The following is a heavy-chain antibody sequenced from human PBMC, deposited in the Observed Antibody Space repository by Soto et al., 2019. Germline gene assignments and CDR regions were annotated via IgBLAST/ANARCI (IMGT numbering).Heavy chain of an antibody. CDR1: GFTFTKAW. CDR3: ARGQGAAIGDYYYHGMDV. Sequence: EVQLVESGGGLVKPGGSLRLSCAASGFTFTKAWMTWVRQASGKGLEWVGRIRSRANNFATSSAASVKGRFTFSRDDSKNTAYLQMNTLKPEDTAVYYCARGQGAAIGDYYYHGMDVWGQGTTVTVSS. D-gene: IGHD2-2*02. V-gene: IGHV3-73*01. J-gene: IGHJ6*02. CDR2: IRSRANNFAT.